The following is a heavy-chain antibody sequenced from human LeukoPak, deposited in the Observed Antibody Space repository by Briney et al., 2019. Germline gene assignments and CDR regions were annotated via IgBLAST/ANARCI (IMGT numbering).Heavy chain of an antibody. CDR2: IKLDGSEK. CDR1: GFTFGKYW. CDR3: ARDQYDTWSRRGNFDS. J-gene: IGHJ4*02. Sequence: GGSLRLSCVASGFTFGKYWMSWVRQAPGKGLEWVANIKLDGSEKDYVDSVKGRFTISRDNTKNSLYLQMNSLRAEDTAVFYCARDQYDTWSRRGNFDSWGQGTLVIVSS. V-gene: IGHV3-7*03. D-gene: IGHD3/OR15-3a*01.